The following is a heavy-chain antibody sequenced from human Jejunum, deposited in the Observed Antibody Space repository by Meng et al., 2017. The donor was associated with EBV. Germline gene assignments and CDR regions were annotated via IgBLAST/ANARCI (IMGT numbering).Heavy chain of an antibody. Sequence: QRKQSGSGLLKPSEPLSLTCAVSGGSISSGGYSWHWIRQPPGKGLQWIGYIYYSGSAFYNPSLKSRVTLSVDRSKNQFSLNLSSVTAADTAVYYCARGAYFDYWGQGTLVTVSS. J-gene: IGHJ4*02. V-gene: IGHV4-30-2*01. CDR3: ARGAYFDY. CDR1: GGSISSGGYS. CDR2: IYYSGSA.